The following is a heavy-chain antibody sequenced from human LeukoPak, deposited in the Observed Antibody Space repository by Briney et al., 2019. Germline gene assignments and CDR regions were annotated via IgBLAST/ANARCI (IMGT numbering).Heavy chain of an antibody. J-gene: IGHJ5*02. V-gene: IGHV4-39*02. CDR2: LYYSGST. CDR3: ARVQLGNNWFDP. Sequence: SETLSLTCTVSGGSISSRSYYWGWIRQPPGKGLEWIGTLYYSGSTYYNPSLKSRVTISVDTSKNHFSLKLSSVTAADTAVYYCARVQLGNNWFDPWGQGTLVTVSS. D-gene: IGHD6-13*01. CDR1: GGSISSRSYY.